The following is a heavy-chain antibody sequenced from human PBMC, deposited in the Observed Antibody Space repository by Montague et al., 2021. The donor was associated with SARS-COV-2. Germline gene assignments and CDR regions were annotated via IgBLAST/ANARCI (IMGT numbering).Heavy chain of an antibody. CDR1: GGSISNYY. Sequence: SETLSLTCTVSGGSISNYYWTCIRQPPGKGLEWLAYIYYSGIANXNPSLKSRVTISVDTSKNQFSLRLTSVTATGTAVYYCARDTPHGLFDYWGQGSLVTISS. J-gene: IGHJ4*02. CDR2: IYYSGIA. CDR3: ARDTPHGLFDY. D-gene: IGHD2-8*01. V-gene: IGHV4-59*01.